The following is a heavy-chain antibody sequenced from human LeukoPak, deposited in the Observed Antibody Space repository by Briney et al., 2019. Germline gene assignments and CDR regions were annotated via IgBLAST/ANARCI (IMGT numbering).Heavy chain of an antibody. CDR3: ARAGSSRFSVPYYFDY. CDR1: GDTFSNYA. CDR2: IIPSLGTP. V-gene: IGHV1-69*04. J-gene: IGHJ4*02. D-gene: IGHD6-13*01. Sequence: SVKVSCAASGDTFSNYAISWVRQAPGQGLEWVGRIIPSLGTPNYAQKFQGRVTITADSSTTTAYMELSSLRFEDTAVYYCARAGSSRFSVPYYFDYWGQGTPVTVSS.